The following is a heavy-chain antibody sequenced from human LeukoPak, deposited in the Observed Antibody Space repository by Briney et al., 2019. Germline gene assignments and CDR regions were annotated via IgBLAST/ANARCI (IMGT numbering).Heavy chain of an antibody. CDR2: ISPSADIK. Sequence: GGSLRLSCAASGFTFSNHGMNWVRQAPGKGLEWVSGISPSADIKYYADSVKGRFTISRDNSKNMLYLEVISLTADDTAVYYCAKTTAQVGATLGFDYWGQGTLVTVSS. J-gene: IGHJ4*02. D-gene: IGHD1-26*01. CDR3: AKTTAQVGATLGFDY. V-gene: IGHV3-23*01. CDR1: GFTFSNHG.